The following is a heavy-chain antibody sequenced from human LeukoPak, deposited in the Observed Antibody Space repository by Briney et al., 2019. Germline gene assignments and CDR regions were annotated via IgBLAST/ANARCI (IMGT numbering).Heavy chain of an antibody. D-gene: IGHD2-15*01. V-gene: IGHV3-33*01. CDR3: ARDEAGYCGGGSCRSFDY. CDR1: GFTFSSYG. CDR2: IWYDGSNK. J-gene: IGHJ4*02. Sequence: GGSLRLSCAASGFTFSSYGMHWVRQAPGKGLEWVGVIWYDGSNKYYTDSVKGRFTISRDNSKNMLYLQMNSLRAEDTAVYYCARDEAGYCGGGSCRSFDYWGQGTLVTVSS.